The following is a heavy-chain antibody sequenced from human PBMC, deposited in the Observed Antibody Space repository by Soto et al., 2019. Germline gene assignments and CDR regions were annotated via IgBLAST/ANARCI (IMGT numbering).Heavy chain of an antibody. Sequence: GGSLRLSCAASGFTFSGYAMHWVRQAPGKGLEWVAIIWFDGSNKNYADSVKGRFTISRDNAKNTLFLRLNSLRAEDTAVYYCARAAYASGYYYFDHWGQGTPVTVSS. J-gene: IGHJ4*02. CDR3: ARAAYASGYYYFDH. CDR1: GFTFSGYA. CDR2: IWFDGSNK. V-gene: IGHV3-33*08. D-gene: IGHD5-12*01.